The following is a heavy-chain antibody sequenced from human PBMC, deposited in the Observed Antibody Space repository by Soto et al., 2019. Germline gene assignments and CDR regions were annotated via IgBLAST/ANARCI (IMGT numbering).Heavy chain of an antibody. CDR3: ASHMGPYSSSRTDY. CDR2: ISSSSSYT. CDR1: GFTFSDYY. Sequence: QVQLVESGGGLVKPGGSLRLSCAASGFTFSDYYMSWIRQAPGKGLEWVSYISSSSSYTNYADSVKGRFTISRDNAKNSLYLQMNSLRAEDTAVYYCASHMGPYSSSRTDYWGQGTLVTVSS. V-gene: IGHV3-11*06. D-gene: IGHD6-13*01. J-gene: IGHJ4*02.